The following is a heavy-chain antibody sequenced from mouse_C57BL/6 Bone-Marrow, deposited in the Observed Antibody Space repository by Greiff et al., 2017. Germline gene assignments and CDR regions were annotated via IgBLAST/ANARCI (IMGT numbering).Heavy chain of an antibody. V-gene: IGHV5-17*01. CDR2: ISSGSSTI. D-gene: IGHD2-4*01. Sequence: EVQLQQSGGGLVKPGGSLKLSCAASGFPFSDYGMHWVRQAPEKGLEWVAYISSGSSTIYYADTVKGRFPISRDNAKNTLFLQMTSLRSEDTAMYYCARDDYDAGLYYYAMDYWGQGTSVTVSS. J-gene: IGHJ4*01. CDR1: GFPFSDYG. CDR3: ARDDYDAGLYYYAMDY.